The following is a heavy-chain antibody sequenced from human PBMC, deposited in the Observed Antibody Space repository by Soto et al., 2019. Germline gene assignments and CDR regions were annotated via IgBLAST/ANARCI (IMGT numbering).Heavy chain of an antibody. Sequence: QVQLQESGPGLVKPSGTLSLTCAVSGGSISSSNWWSWVRQPPGKGLEWIGEIYHSGSTNYNPSLKSRVTISVDQSKNQFSLKLSSVTAADTAVYYCARDRRIAVAALWYYGMDVWGQGTTVTVSS. CDR1: GGSISSSNW. CDR2: IYHSGST. V-gene: IGHV4-4*02. CDR3: ARDRRIAVAALWYYGMDV. J-gene: IGHJ6*02. D-gene: IGHD6-19*01.